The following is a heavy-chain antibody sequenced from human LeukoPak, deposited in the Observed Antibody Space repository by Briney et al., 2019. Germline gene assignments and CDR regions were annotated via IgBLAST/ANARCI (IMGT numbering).Heavy chain of an antibody. CDR2: IRGSGATA. Sequence: GGSLRLSCVASGFTFSNYDMTWVRQAPGKGLEWVSSIRGSGATAFYADSVTGRFTISRDNSNNTLSLQMNSLRVDDTAIYHCARGHGDYYPGNYVAYWGQGAQVTVSS. V-gene: IGHV3-23*01. CDR1: GFTFSNYD. CDR3: ARGHGDYYPGNYVAY. D-gene: IGHD4-17*01. J-gene: IGHJ4*02.